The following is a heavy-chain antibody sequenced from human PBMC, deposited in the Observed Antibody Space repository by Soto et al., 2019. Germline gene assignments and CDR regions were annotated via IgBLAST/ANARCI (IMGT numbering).Heavy chain of an antibody. CDR2: ISYDGGDK. CDR1: GFTFSSYT. V-gene: IGHV3-30-3*01. Sequence: QVQLVESGGGVVQPGRSLRLSCAASGFTFSSYTMHWVRQTPGNGLERVAHISYDGGDKYYADSVKGRFTISRDNSKSTLYVQMNIRRSEDRSVYYCAREYIWAVVAPGYWGQGILVTVSS. D-gene: IGHD2-15*01. J-gene: IGHJ4*02. CDR3: AREYIWAVVAPGY.